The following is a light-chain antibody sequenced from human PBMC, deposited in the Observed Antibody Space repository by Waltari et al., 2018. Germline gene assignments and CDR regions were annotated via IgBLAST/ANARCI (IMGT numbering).Light chain of an antibody. J-gene: IGLJ2*01. CDR2: YVT. CDR1: SSNIGEYNL. Sequence: QSALTQPASMSGSPGQSITIPCTGTSSNIGEYNLVSWFHHPPGKVPELVMYYVTKRPSGISDRFSGSKSGNTASLTISALQADDEADYYCCSYSTSGSWIFGGGTKVTVL. V-gene: IGLV2-23*02. CDR3: CSYSTSGSWI.